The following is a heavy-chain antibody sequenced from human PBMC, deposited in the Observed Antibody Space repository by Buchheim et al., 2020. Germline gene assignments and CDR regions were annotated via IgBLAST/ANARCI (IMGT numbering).Heavy chain of an antibody. Sequence: EVQLLESGGGLIQPGGSLRLSCAASGFTYSIYAMSWVRQAPGKGLGWVATISGSGGGTYYADSVKGRFTISGDNSKKTLYLQMNSLRAEDTAVYYCAKDGGYTSGWEDFDYWGQGTL. CDR3: AKDGGYTSGWEDFDY. CDR1: GFTYSIYA. CDR2: ISGSGGGT. V-gene: IGHV3-23*01. J-gene: IGHJ4*02. D-gene: IGHD6-19*01.